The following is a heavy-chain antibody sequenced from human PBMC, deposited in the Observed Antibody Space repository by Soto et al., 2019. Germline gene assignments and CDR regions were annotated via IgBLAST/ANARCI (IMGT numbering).Heavy chain of an antibody. D-gene: IGHD6-19*01. CDR2: ISGSGGST. J-gene: IGHJ4*02. CDR1: GFTFSSYA. V-gene: IGHV3-23*01. Sequence: EVQLLESGGGLVQPGGSLRLSFAASGFTFSSYAMNWVRQAPGRGLEWVSVISGSGGSTYYADSVKGRFTISRDNSTNPLYLQMNRLRAEDTAVYHCARRSSGWYFDYWGQGTLVTVSS. CDR3: ARRSSGWYFDY.